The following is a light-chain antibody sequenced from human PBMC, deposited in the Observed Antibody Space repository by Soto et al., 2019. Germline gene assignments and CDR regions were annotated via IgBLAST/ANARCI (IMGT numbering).Light chain of an antibody. J-gene: IGLJ2*01. Sequence: QSVLTQPPSVSGAPGQRVTISCTGSSSNIGAGYDVHWYQQLPGTAPKLLIYGNGNRPSGVPDRFSGSKSGTSASLAITGLQAEDEADYYCQSYDSSLSAPVVFGGGTQLTVL. CDR1: SSNIGAGYD. CDR2: GNG. V-gene: IGLV1-40*01. CDR3: QSYDSSLSAPVV.